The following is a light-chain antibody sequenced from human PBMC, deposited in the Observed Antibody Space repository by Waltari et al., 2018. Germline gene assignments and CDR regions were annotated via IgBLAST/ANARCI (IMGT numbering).Light chain of an antibody. J-gene: IGKJ1*01. V-gene: IGKV1-5*03. Sequence: DIQMTQSPSTLSASVGDRVTITCRASQSISNWLAWYQQKPGKAPLLLISMESNVESGVPSRFSGSGSSTEFTLTISSLQPDDFATYYCLQYKSLWTFGQGTKVQTK. CDR1: QSISNW. CDR2: MES. CDR3: LQYKSLWT.